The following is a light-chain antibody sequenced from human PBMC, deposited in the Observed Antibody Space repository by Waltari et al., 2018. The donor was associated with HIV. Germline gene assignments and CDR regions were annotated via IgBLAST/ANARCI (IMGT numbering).Light chain of an antibody. V-gene: IGLV10-54*01. CDR1: SNNVGFQG. CDR2: RNT. CDR3: SAWDSSLNAWV. J-gene: IGLJ3*02. Sequence: QAGLTQPPSVSTGLRPTATLTCSGNSNNVGFQGASWLQQHQGHPPKLLSYRNTNRPSGISERFSASRSVNTASLTITGLQPEYEADYYCSAWDSSLNAWVFGGGTKLTVL.